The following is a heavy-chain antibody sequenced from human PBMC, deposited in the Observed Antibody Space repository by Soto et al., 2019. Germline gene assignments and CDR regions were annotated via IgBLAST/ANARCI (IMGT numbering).Heavy chain of an antibody. CDR3: AKDREMATITGAFDS. J-gene: IGHJ3*02. Sequence: GGSLRLSCAASGFTFSSYGMHWVRQAPGKGLEWVAVISYDGSNKYYADSVKGRFTISRDNSKNTLYLQMNSLRAEDTAVYYCAKDREMATITGAFDSWGQGTMVTVSS. V-gene: IGHV3-30*18. CDR2: ISYDGSNK. CDR1: GFTFSSYG. D-gene: IGHD5-12*01.